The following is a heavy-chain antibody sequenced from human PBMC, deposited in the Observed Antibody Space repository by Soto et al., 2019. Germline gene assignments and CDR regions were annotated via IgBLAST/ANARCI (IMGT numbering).Heavy chain of an antibody. J-gene: IGHJ4*02. CDR3: ARGSTDSYSGSRIFDF. D-gene: IGHD3-10*01. CDR1: GLTFGSRA. Sequence: GGSLRLSCVASGLTFGSRAMSWVRQAPGEGLQWVSTITDTGGDAKYADSVRGWLVISRDNSKTTLYLQMTSLQAEDSAMYFCARGSTDSYSGSRIFDFWGRGTLVTVSS. CDR2: ITDTGGDA. V-gene: IGHV3-23*01.